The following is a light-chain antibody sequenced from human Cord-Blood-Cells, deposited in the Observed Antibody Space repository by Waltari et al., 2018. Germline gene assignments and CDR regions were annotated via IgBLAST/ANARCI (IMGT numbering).Light chain of an antibody. CDR3: QQYGSSPPIT. CDR1: QSVSSSY. V-gene: IGKV3-20*01. CDR2: GAS. J-gene: IGKJ5*01. Sequence: EIVLTQSPGTLSLSPGDRATLSCRASQSVSSSYLAWYQQKPGQAPRLLIYGASSRATGIPDRFSGSGSGTYFTLTISRLEPEDVAVYYCQQYGSSPPITFGQGTRLEIK.